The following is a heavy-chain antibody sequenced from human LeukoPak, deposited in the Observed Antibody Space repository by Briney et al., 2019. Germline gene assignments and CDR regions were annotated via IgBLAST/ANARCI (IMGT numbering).Heavy chain of an antibody. CDR2: ISAYNGDT. CDR1: GYAFTSYG. V-gene: IGHV1-18*01. CDR3: ARVGRVAARAVAY. D-gene: IGHD6-6*01. Sequence: ASVKVSCKTSGYAFTSYGISWVRQAPGQGLEWMGWISAYNGDTNYAQKLQGRVTMTTDTSTNTAYMELTSLRSDDTAVYYCARVGRVAARAVAYWGQGTLVTVSS. J-gene: IGHJ4*02.